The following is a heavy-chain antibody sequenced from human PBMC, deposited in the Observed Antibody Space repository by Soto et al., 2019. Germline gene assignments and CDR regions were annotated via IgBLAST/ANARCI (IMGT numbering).Heavy chain of an antibody. D-gene: IGHD3-10*01. CDR1: GGSVSSGGCY. CDR2: INHSGST. V-gene: IGHV4-61*08. CDR3: ARGSNYYGSGSYSDY. J-gene: IGHJ4*02. Sequence: SETLSLTCTVSGGSVSSGGCYWSWFRQPPGKGLEWIGEINHSGSTNYNPSLKSRVTISEDTSKNQFSLKLSSVTAADTAVYYCARGSNYYGSGSYSDYWGQGTLVTVSS.